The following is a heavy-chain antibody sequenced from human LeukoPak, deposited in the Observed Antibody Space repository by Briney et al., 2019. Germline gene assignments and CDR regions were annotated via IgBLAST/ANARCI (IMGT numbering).Heavy chain of an antibody. CDR2: INPNSGVT. CDR1: GYTFTGYY. D-gene: IGHD1-1*01. Sequence: ASVKVSCKASGYTFTGYYIHWVRQAPGQGLEWMGWINPNSGVTNYAQKFQGRVTMTTDTSINTAYMELTRLTSDDTAVHYCARVLLLTTGTTLDAFDIWGQGTMVTVSS. V-gene: IGHV1-2*02. CDR3: ARVLLLTTGTTLDAFDI. J-gene: IGHJ3*02.